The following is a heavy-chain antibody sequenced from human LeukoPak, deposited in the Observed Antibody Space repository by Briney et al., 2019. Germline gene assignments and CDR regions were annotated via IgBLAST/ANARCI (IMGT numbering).Heavy chain of an antibody. Sequence: PGGALRLSCAAPGFTFSNYWMHWFRQAPGKGLVWVSRIKSDGSTTSDAESVEGRFTISRDNAKNTLYLQMSSLRADDTAVYYCARDGESTESWTWFDPWGQGTLVTVSS. CDR3: ARDGESTESWTWFDP. CDR1: GFTFSNYW. V-gene: IGHV3-74*01. D-gene: IGHD7-27*01. CDR2: IKSDGSTT. J-gene: IGHJ5*02.